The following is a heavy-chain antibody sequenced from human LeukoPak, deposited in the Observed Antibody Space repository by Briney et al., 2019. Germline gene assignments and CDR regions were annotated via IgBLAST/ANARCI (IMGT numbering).Heavy chain of an antibody. CDR3: AKFDYYTPGDY. Sequence: PSQTLSLTCAISGDSVSSNSGAWTWLRQSPSRGLEWLGRTYYRSKWYIDYAESVRSRLSINPDTAKNQFSLQLNSVTPEDTAVYYCAKFDYYTPGDYWGQGTLVTVSS. V-gene: IGHV6-1*01. D-gene: IGHD3-3*01. J-gene: IGHJ4*02. CDR2: TYYRSKWYI. CDR1: GDSVSSNSGA.